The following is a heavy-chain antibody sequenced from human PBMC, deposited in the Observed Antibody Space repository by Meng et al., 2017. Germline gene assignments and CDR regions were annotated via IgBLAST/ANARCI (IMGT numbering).Heavy chain of an antibody. V-gene: IGHV3-66*02. CDR3: ARDRDGYNWFDP. CDR2: IYSGGST. CDR1: GFTVSSNY. Sequence: EVQLVGSGGGLVQPGGSLRLSCAASGFTVSSNYMSWVRQAPGKGLEWVSVIYSGGSTYYADSVKGRFTISRDNSKNTLYLQMNSLRAEDTAVYYCARDRDGYNWFDPWGQGTLVTVFS. J-gene: IGHJ5*02. D-gene: IGHD5-24*01.